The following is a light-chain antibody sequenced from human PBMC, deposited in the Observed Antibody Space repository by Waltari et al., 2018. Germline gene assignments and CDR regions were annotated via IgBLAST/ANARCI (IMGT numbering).Light chain of an antibody. J-gene: IGKJ1*01. CDR2: GAS. V-gene: IGKV3-20*01. CDR3: QQYGSSPPRT. Sequence: EIVLTQSPGTLSLSPGDRAILSCRASQTVSSSYLAWYQQKPGKAPRLLIYGASSRATGIPDRFSGSGSGTDFTLTISRLEPEDFAVYYCQQYGSSPPRTFGQGTKVEIK. CDR1: QTVSSSY.